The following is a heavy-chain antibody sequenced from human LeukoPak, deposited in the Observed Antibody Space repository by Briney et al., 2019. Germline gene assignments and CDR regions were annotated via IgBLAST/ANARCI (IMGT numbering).Heavy chain of an antibody. V-gene: IGHV3-48*01. CDR3: AKRGTTVTTMDAFDI. D-gene: IGHD4-17*01. Sequence: GGSLRLSCSPSGFTLSSYSMNWVRQAPGKGLEWVAFIDTTSRTMYYAGSVKGRFSISRDNAKNSLYLQMNSLRAEDTAVYYCAKRGTTVTTMDAFDIWGQGTMVTVSS. J-gene: IGHJ3*02. CDR2: IDTTSRTM. CDR1: GFTLSSYS.